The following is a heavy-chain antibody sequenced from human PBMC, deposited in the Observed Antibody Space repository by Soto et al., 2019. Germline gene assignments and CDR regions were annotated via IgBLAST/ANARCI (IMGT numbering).Heavy chain of an antibody. CDR1: GFTFSSYA. CDR3: AKPQGSSSWYVRHWDYFDY. V-gene: IGHV3-23*01. Sequence: GGSLRLSCAASGFTFSSYAMSWVRQAPGKGLEWVSAISGSGGSTYYADSVKGRFTISRDNSKNTLYLQMNSLRAEDTAVYYCAKPQGSSSWYVRHWDYFDYWGQGTLVTVSS. D-gene: IGHD6-13*01. J-gene: IGHJ4*02. CDR2: ISGSGGST.